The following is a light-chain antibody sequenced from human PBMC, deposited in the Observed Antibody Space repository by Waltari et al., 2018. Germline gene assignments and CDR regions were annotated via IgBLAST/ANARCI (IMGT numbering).Light chain of an antibody. CDR3: VLYMGSGLWV. CDR2: NTN. J-gene: IGLJ3*02. CDR1: SGSVSTSYS. Sequence: QTVVTQEPSFSVSPGGTVTLTCGLSSGSVSTSYSPSWYQQTPGQAPRTLIYNTNTRSSGVPDRFSGSILGNKAALTSTGAQADDESDYYCVLYMGSGLWVFGGGTKLTVL. V-gene: IGLV8-61*01.